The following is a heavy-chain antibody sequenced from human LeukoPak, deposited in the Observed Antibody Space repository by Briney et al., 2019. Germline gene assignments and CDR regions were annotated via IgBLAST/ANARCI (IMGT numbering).Heavy chain of an antibody. CDR2: ISSSGSTI. CDR1: GFTFSSYE. J-gene: IGHJ4*02. Sequence: GGSLRLSCAASGFTFSSYEMNWVRQAPGKGLEWVSDISSSGSTIYYADSVKGRFTISRDNAENTLYLQMNSLRAEDTAAYYCARGRCWSWWGEGTLVTVSS. V-gene: IGHV3-48*03. CDR3: ARGRCWSW. D-gene: IGHD3-3*01.